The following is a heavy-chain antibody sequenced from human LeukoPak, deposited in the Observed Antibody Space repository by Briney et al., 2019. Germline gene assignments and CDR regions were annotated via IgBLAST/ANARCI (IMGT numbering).Heavy chain of an antibody. CDR1: GYTFTSYG. D-gene: IGHD5/OR15-5a*01. Sequence: ASVTVSCKASGYTFTSYGISWVRQAPGQGLEWMGWISAYNGNTNYAQKLQGRVTMTTDTSTSTAYMELRSLRSDDTAVYYCARAASTPPDYYFDYWGQGTLVTVSS. V-gene: IGHV1-18*01. CDR3: ARAASTPPDYYFDY. J-gene: IGHJ4*02. CDR2: ISAYNGNT.